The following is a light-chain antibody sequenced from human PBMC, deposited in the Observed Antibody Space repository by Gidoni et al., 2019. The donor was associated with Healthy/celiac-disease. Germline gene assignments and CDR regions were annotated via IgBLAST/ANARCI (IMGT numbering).Light chain of an antibody. CDR1: QSISSW. CDR3: QQYNSYSQT. CDR2: EAS. J-gene: IGKJ1*01. Sequence: IQQTQSPSSLSASVGDRINITCRASQSISSWLAWYQQKPGKAPKLLIYEASSLESGVPSRFSGSGSGTEFTLTISSLQPEDFATYYCQQYNSYSQTFGQGTKVEIK. V-gene: IGKV1-5*03.